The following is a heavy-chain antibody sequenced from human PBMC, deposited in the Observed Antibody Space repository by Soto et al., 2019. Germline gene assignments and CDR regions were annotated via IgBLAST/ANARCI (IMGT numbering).Heavy chain of an antibody. V-gene: IGHV1-18*04. CDR1: GYTFTSYG. CDR2: ISAYNGNT. CDR3: AREYSSGWYLRWFDP. J-gene: IGHJ5*02. Sequence: VASVKVSCKASGYTFTSYGISWVRQAPGQGLEWMGWISAYNGNTNYAQKLQGRVTMTTDTSTSTAYMELRSLRSDDTAVYYCAREYSSGWYLRWFDPWGQGTLVTVSS. D-gene: IGHD6-19*01.